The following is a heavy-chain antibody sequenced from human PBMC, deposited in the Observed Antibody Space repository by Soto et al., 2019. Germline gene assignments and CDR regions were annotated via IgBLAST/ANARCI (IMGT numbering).Heavy chain of an antibody. J-gene: IGHJ4*02. CDR3: ARFRRSGGDEYSSSFFDY. Sequence: SETLSLTCTVSGGSISSGGYYWSWIRQHPGKGLEWIGYIYYSGSTYYNPSLKSRVTISVDTSKNQFSLKLSSVTAADTAVYYCARFRRSGGDEYSSSFFDYWGQGTLVTSPQ. CDR1: GGSISSGGYY. V-gene: IGHV4-31*03. CDR2: IYYSGST. D-gene: IGHD6-6*01.